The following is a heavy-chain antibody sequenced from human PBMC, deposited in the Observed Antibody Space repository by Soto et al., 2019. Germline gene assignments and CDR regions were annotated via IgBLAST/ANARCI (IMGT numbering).Heavy chain of an antibody. V-gene: IGHV3-33*01. Sequence: GGSLRLSCAASGFTFSSYGMHWVRQAPGKGLEWVAVIWYDGSNKYYADSVKGRFTISRDNSKNTLYLQMNSLRAEDTAVYYCARAGNLYLRLLYYYYMDVWGKGTTVTVSS. CDR2: IWYDGSNK. J-gene: IGHJ6*03. CDR1: GFTFSSYG. CDR3: ARAGNLYLRLLYYYYMDV. D-gene: IGHD1-1*01.